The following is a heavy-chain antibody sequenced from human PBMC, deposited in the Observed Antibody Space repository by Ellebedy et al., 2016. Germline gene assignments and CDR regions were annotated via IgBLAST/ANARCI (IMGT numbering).Heavy chain of an antibody. V-gene: IGHV1-18*01. CDR1: GYIFTTYG. D-gene: IGHD3-9*01. CDR2: ISAYSFNT. CDR3: ARVQRLTWYFDL. Sequence: ASVKVSXXASGYIFTTYGISWVRQAPGQGLEWMGWISAYSFNTKYAQKFQGRVTMTTDSSTSTANMELRSLKSDDTAVYYCARVQRLTWYFDLWGRGTLVTVSS. J-gene: IGHJ2*01.